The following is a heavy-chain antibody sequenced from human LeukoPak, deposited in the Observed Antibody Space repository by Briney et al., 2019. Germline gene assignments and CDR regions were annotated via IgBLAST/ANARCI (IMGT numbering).Heavy chain of an antibody. CDR2: ISNSDYNT. V-gene: IGHV3-23*01. CDR1: GFTFSSYA. Sequence: GGSLRLSCAASGFTFSSYAMSWVRQAPGKGLEWVSTISNSDYNTYYTDSVKGRFTISRDNSKNTLYLEVISLTAEDTAVYYCAKDDAWLRFGEWSQGTLVTVSS. CDR3: AKDDAWLRFGE. J-gene: IGHJ4*02. D-gene: IGHD3-10*01.